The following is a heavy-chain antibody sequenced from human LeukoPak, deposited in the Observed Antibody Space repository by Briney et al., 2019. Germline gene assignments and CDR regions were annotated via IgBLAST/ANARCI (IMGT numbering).Heavy chain of an antibody. D-gene: IGHD1-26*01. Sequence: GGSLRLSCAASGFSVSNNYMNWVRQASGKGLEWVSVMHSDGRTFYADSVKGRFTISRDNSKNTLYLQMNSLRAEDTAVYYCARDNPGAYLDYWGQGTLVTVSS. J-gene: IGHJ4*02. CDR3: ARDNPGAYLDY. V-gene: IGHV3-53*01. CDR2: MHSDGRT. CDR1: GFSVSNNY.